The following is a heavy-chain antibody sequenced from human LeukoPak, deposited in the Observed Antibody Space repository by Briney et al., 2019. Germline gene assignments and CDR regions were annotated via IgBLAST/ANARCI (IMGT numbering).Heavy chain of an antibody. V-gene: IGHV5-51*01. D-gene: IGHD6-6*01. Sequence: GLSLQSSCQTSGFTFTDYWIGWVRQMPGKGLEWMGIIYPGDSDTKYSPSFRGQVTMSADKSTNTAYLQWGSLKASDTAMYFCARGDASMATGFNYWGQGALVTVSS. CDR2: IYPGDSDT. CDR1: GFTFTDYW. CDR3: ARGDASMATGFNY. J-gene: IGHJ4*02.